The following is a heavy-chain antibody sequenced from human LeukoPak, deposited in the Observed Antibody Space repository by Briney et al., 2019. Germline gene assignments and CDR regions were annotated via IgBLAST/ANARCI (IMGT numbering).Heavy chain of an antibody. CDR1: GFSLSNYW. V-gene: IGHV3-74*01. Sequence: GGSLRLSCVAAGFSLSNYWMDWGRHAPGKGLVWVSRINSDGSYTDYADSAKGRFTISRDNAKDTLYLQMNSLRADDTAVYYCARADNWQSGGAWGQGTLVTVSS. CDR2: INSDGSYT. CDR3: ARADNWQSGGA. D-gene: IGHD1-1*01. J-gene: IGHJ5*02.